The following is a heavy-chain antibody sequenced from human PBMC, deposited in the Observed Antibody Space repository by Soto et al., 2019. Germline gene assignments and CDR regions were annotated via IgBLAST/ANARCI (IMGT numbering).Heavy chain of an antibody. CDR3: ARGYYSSSWRGFDY. V-gene: IGHV1-2*02. CDR2: MNPNSGGT. J-gene: IGHJ4*02. Sequence: QVQLVQSGADVKKPGASVKVSCKTSGYTFSGYFMHWLRQAPGQGLEWMGWMNPNSGGTDYAQNLQGRVPMTWDTASSTAYMEVSRRRSDDTAIYYCARGYYSSSWRGFDYWGQGTLVTVSS. D-gene: IGHD6-13*01. CDR1: GYTFSGYF.